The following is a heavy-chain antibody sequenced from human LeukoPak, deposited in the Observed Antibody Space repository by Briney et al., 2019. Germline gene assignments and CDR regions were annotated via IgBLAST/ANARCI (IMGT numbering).Heavy chain of an antibody. D-gene: IGHD5-18*01. CDR2: INSDGSST. CDR3: ARDPHGYWWFDP. V-gene: IGHV3-74*03. J-gene: IGHJ5*02. CDR1: GFTFSNYW. Sequence: GGSLRLSCAASGFTFSNYWMHWVRQAPGKGLVWVSRINSDGSSTTYADSVKGRFTISRDNAKNTLYLQMNSLRAEDTAVYYCARDPHGYWWFDPWGQGTLVTASS.